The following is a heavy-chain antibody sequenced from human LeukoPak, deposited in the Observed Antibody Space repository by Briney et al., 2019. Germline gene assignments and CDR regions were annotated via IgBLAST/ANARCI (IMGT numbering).Heavy chain of an antibody. CDR3: ARGGGLDA. Sequence: GGSLRLSCAASGFTFSSYWMNWARQAPGKGLEWGASINHNGNVNYYVDSVKGRFTISRDNAKNSLYLQMSNLRAEDTAVYFCARGGGLDAWGQGATVTVSS. J-gene: IGHJ6*02. CDR2: INHNGNVN. V-gene: IGHV3-7*03. D-gene: IGHD3-16*01. CDR1: GFTFSSYW.